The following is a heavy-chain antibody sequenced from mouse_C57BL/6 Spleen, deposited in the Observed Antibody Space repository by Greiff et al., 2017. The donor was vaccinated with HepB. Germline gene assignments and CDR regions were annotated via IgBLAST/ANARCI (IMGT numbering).Heavy chain of an antibody. CDR3: TTPGSSSWFAY. Sequence: EVQLQQSGAELVRPGASVKLSCTASGFNIKDYYMHWVKQRPEQGLEWIGRIDPEDGDTEYAPKFQGKATMTADTSSNTAYLQLSSLTSEDTAVYYCTTPGSSSWFAYWGQGTLVTVSA. D-gene: IGHD1-1*01. J-gene: IGHJ3*01. CDR1: GFNIKDYY. V-gene: IGHV14-1*01. CDR2: IDPEDGDT.